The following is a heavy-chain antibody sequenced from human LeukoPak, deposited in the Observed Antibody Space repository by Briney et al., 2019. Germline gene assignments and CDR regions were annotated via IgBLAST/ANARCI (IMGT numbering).Heavy chain of an antibody. Sequence: SETLSLTCTVSGYSISSGYYWGWIRQPPGKGLEWIGSIYHSGSTYYNPSLKSRVTISVDTSKNQFSLKLSSVTAADTAVYYCARVSRIQVEDYFDYWGQGTLVTVSS. CDR1: GYSISSGYY. CDR2: IYHSGST. J-gene: IGHJ4*02. CDR3: ARVSRIQVEDYFDY. V-gene: IGHV4-38-2*02. D-gene: IGHD5-18*01.